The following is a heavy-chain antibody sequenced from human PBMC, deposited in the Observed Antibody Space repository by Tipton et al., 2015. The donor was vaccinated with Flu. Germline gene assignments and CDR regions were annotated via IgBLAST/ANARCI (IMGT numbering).Heavy chain of an antibody. D-gene: IGHD6-6*01. J-gene: IGHJ5*02. CDR3: ARAPSGGSSIAARPNWFDP. V-gene: IGHV4-34*01. Sequence: LRLSCAVYGGSFSGYYWSWIRQPPGKGLEWIGEINHSGGTNYNPSLKSRVTISVDTSKNQFSLKLSSVTAADTAVYYCARAPSGGSSIAARPNWFDPWGQGTLVTVSS. CDR2: INHSGGT. CDR1: GGSFSGYY.